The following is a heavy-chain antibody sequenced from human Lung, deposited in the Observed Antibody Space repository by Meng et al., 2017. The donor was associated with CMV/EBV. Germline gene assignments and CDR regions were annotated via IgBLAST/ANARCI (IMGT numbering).Heavy chain of an antibody. J-gene: IGHJ5*02. V-gene: IGHV3-23*03. CDR3: AKNPVDYADP. D-gene: IGHD4-17*01. CDR2: IYLGDRST. Sequence: GESLKISCAASGFTFGTYGMSWVRQAPGKGLEWVAVIYLGDRSTWYGDFAKGRFSIYTDDSKSTVYLQMNSLRAEDTALYYCAKNPVDYADPWGQGTLVTVSS. CDR1: GFTFGTYG.